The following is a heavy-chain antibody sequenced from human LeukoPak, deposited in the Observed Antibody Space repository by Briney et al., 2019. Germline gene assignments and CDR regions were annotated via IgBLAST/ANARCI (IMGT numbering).Heavy chain of an antibody. CDR1: RFHLSDYY. J-gene: IGHJ6*03. D-gene: IGHD6-13*01. CDR2: ISSSGSTI. Sequence: GGALRPSCATPRFHLSDYYMRWIRQAPGKGPELVSYISSSGSTICYADSVKGRFTISRDNAKNSLYLQMNSLRAEDTAVYYCARDFLAAAGGKYYYYYYYMDVWGKGTTVTVSS. V-gene: IGHV3-11*01. CDR3: ARDFLAAAGGKYYYYYYYMDV.